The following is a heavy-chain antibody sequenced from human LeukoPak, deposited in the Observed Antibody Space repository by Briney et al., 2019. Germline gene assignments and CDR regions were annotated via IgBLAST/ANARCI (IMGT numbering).Heavy chain of an antibody. V-gene: IGHV3-7*01. D-gene: IGHD6-19*01. CDR2: INEDGSVK. Sequence: PGGPLRLSCAVSGFIFSSNWMGWVRQAPGKGLEWVANINEDGSVKYYVDSVKGRFTISRDNAKNSLYLQMSSLRAEDTAVYYCARIGRSGWNFDYWGQGTLVTVSS. CDR1: GFIFSSNW. CDR3: ARIGRSGWNFDY. J-gene: IGHJ4*02.